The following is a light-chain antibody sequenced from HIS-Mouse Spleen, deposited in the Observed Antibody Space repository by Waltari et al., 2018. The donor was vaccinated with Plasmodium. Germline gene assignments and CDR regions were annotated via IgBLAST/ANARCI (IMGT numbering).Light chain of an antibody. CDR3: QQYGSSPYT. Sequence: EIVLTQSPGTLSLSPGERATLSCRASQSVSSSYLAWYQKKPGQAPRLLIDGASSRATGIPDRFSGSGYGTDFTLSISRLEPEDFAVYYCQQYGSSPYTFGEGTKLEIK. J-gene: IGKJ2*01. V-gene: IGKV3-20*01. CDR2: GAS. CDR1: QSVSSSY.